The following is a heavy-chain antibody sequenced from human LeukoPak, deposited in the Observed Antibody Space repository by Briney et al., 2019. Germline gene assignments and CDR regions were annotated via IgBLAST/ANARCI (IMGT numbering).Heavy chain of an antibody. CDR2: ISAYNGNA. Sequence: ASVKVSCKASGYTFTSYGISWVRQAPGQGLEWMGWISAYNGNANYAQKLQGRVTMTTDTSTSTVYMELRSLRSDDTVVYYCARDRGLLAAITPNDYWGQGTLVTVSS. J-gene: IGHJ4*02. CDR3: ARDRGLLAAITPNDY. D-gene: IGHD2-15*01. V-gene: IGHV1-18*01. CDR1: GYTFTSYG.